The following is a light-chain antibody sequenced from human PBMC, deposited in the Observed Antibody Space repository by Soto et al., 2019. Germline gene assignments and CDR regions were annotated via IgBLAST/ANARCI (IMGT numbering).Light chain of an antibody. V-gene: IGKV1-17*01. CDR3: LQHGSYTRP. CDR1: QGIRND. J-gene: IGKJ1*01. CDR2: DAS. Sequence: DIQMTQSPSSLSASVGDRVTITCRASQGIRNDLAWYQQKPGKAPKRLIYDASKLQNGVPSRFTGSGSGTEFTLTISSLQPEDIATYYCLQHGSYTRPFGQVTKVDIX.